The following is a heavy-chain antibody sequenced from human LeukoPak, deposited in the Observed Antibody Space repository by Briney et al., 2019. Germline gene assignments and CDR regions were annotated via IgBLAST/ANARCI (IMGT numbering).Heavy chain of an antibody. Sequence: SVKVSCKASGGTFSSYAISWVRQAPGQGLEWMGGIIPIFGTANYAQKFQGRVTITADKSMSTAYMELSSLRSEDTAVYYCARAGIAAALGPPDVWGKGTTVTVSS. V-gene: IGHV1-69*06. CDR3: ARAGIAAALGPPDV. D-gene: IGHD6-13*01. J-gene: IGHJ6*04. CDR2: IIPIFGTA. CDR1: GGTFSSYA.